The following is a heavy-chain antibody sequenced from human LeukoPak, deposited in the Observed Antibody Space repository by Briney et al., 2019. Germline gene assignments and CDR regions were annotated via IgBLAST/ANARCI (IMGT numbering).Heavy chain of an antibody. CDR1: GYTFTSCG. D-gene: IGHD6-13*01. Sequence: ASVKVSCKASGYTFTSCGISWVRQAPGQGLEWMGWISAYNGNTNYAQKLQGRVTMTTDTYTSTAYMELRSLRSDDTAVYYCARVGPYSSSWYAWVDYWGQGTLVTVSS. CDR3: ARVGPYSSSWYAWVDY. J-gene: IGHJ4*02. V-gene: IGHV1-18*01. CDR2: ISAYNGNT.